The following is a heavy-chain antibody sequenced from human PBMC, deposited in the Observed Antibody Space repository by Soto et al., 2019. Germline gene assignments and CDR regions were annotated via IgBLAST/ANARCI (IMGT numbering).Heavy chain of an antibody. CDR3: AKDRDIVVVVAADDAFDI. D-gene: IGHD2-15*01. V-gene: IGHV3-23*01. CDR2: ISGSGGST. CDR1: GFTFSSYA. Sequence: GGSLRLSCAASGFTFSSYAMSWVRQAPGKGLEWVSAISGSGGSTYYADSVKGRFTISRDNSKNTLHLQMNSLRAEDTAVYYCAKDRDIVVVVAADDAFDIWGQGTMVTVSS. J-gene: IGHJ3*02.